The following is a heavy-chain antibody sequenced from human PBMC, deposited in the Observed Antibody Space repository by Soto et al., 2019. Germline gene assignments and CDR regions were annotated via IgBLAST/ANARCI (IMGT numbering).Heavy chain of an antibody. CDR2: ISGRNGTT. CDR3: VRTIVGPNKGGWFHP. V-gene: IGHV3-23*01. J-gene: IGHJ5*02. Sequence: GSLRVSCAASVFTFSSYTMSWVRQAPGKGLEWVSSISGRNGTTYYADSVKGRFTISRDNSKNTLYPQMNSLRAEDTALYFCVRTIVGPNKGGWFHPWGQGAMVTVSS. CDR1: VFTFSSYT. D-gene: IGHD1-26*01.